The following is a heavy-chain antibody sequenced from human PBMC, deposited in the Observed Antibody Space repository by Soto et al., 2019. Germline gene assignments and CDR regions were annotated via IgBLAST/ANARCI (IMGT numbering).Heavy chain of an antibody. CDR2: ISGSGGST. Sequence: RGSLRLSCAASGFTFSSYAMSWVRQAPGKGMEWVAAISGSGGSTYYADSVKGRFTISRENSKNTLYLQMNSLRAEDAAVYYCAKDLVGSNADYYDYWGQGT. CDR3: AKDLVGSNADYYDY. J-gene: IGHJ4*02. D-gene: IGHD1-26*01. V-gene: IGHV3-23*01. CDR1: GFTFSSYA.